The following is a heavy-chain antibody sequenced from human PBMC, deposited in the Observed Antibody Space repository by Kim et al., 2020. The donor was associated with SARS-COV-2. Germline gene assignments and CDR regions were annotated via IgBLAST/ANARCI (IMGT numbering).Heavy chain of an antibody. Sequence: GGSLRLSCAASGFTFSSYAMSWVRQAPGKGLEWVSAISGSGGSTYYADSVKGRFTISRDNSKNTLYLQMNSLRAEDTAVYYCAKEGGYDFWSGYSSYMDVWGKGTTVTVSS. D-gene: IGHD3-3*01. CDR2: ISGSGGST. CDR3: AKEGGYDFWSGYSSYMDV. CDR1: GFTFSSYA. V-gene: IGHV3-23*01. J-gene: IGHJ6*03.